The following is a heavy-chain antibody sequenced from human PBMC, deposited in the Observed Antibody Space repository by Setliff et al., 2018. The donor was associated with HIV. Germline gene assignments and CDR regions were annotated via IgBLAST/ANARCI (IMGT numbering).Heavy chain of an antibody. V-gene: IGHV4-59*01. Sequence: PSETLSLTCNVSGGSISGYYWSWVRQPPGKGLEWIGTTPYSGSTNYNPSLRSRVTISLDTSTNQFSLRLNSVTAADTAHYFCVVYFGGNGGRGLWGQGTLVTVSS. CDR1: GGSISGYY. D-gene: IGHD2-15*01. J-gene: IGHJ4*02. CDR3: VVYFGGNGGRGL. CDR2: TPYSGST.